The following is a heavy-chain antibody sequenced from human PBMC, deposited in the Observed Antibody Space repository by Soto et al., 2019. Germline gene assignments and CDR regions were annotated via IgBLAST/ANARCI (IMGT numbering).Heavy chain of an antibody. CDR1: GFTFRSYA. V-gene: IGHV3-30*03. CDR2: ISYDESDK. J-gene: IGHJ4*02. Sequence: GSLRLSCAASGFTFRSYAMHWVRQAPGKGLEWVAVISYDESDKYYADSLKGRFTISRDNSKNTLYLQMNSLRGEDTAVYYCARDLSVAGPDYWGQGTLVTVSS. CDR3: ARDLSVAGPDY. D-gene: IGHD6-19*01.